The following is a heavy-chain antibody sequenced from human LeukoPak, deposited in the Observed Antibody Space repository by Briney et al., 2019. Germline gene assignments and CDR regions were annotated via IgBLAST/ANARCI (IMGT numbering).Heavy chain of an antibody. V-gene: IGHV3-53*01. J-gene: IGHJ6*03. CDR1: GFSVSSNF. Sequence: PGGSLRLSCAASGFSVSSNFMSWVRQAPGKGLEWVSVIYNGGTTYYADSVKGRFTISRDNSKNTLSLQMNSLRAEDTAVYYCARDGYGNNYMDVWGKGTTVTVSS. D-gene: IGHD1/OR15-1a*01. CDR2: IYNGGTT. CDR3: ARDGYGNNYMDV.